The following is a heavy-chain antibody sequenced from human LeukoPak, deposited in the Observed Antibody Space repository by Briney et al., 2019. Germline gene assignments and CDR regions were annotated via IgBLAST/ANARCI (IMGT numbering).Heavy chain of an antibody. Sequence: SETLSLTCAVSGGSISSSNWWSWVRQPPGKGLEWIGEIYHSGSTNYNPSLKSRVTISVDRSKNQFSLKLSSVTAADTAVYYCARDYYDSSGYHWYDYWGQGTLVTVSS. CDR1: GGSISSSNW. D-gene: IGHD3-22*01. V-gene: IGHV4-4*02. CDR3: ARDYYDSSGYHWYDY. CDR2: IYHSGST. J-gene: IGHJ4*02.